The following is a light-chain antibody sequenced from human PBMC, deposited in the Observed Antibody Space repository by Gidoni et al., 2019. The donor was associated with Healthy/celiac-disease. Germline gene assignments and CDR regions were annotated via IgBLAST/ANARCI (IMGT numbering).Light chain of an antibody. J-gene: IGKJ5*01. CDR2: GAS. Sequence: DIVLTQSPGTLSLSPGERATLSCRASQSVSSSYLAWYQQKPGQATPRLLIYGASSRATGIPDRFSGSGSGTDFTLTISRLEPEDFAVYYCQLRAFGQGTRLEIK. V-gene: IGKV3-20*01. CDR3: QLRA. CDR1: QSVSSSY.